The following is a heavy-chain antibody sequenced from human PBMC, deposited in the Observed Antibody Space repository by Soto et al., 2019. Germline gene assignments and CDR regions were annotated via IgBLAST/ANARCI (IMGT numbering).Heavy chain of an antibody. CDR1: GGSISSGDYY. J-gene: IGHJ5*02. CDR2: IYYSGST. D-gene: IGHD3-10*01. CDR3: ARDQRLLWFGELLNWFDP. V-gene: IGHV4-30-4*01. Sequence: QVQLQESGPGLVKPSQTLSLTCTVSGGSISSGDYYWSWIRQPPGKGLEWIGYIYYSGSTYYNPSLKSRVTISVDTSKNQFSLKLSSVTAADTAVYYCARDQRLLWFGELLNWFDPGGQGTLVTVSS.